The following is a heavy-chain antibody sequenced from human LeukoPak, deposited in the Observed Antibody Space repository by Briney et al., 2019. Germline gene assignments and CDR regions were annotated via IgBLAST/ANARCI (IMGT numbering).Heavy chain of an antibody. CDR2: IISSAAST. CDR1: GLTFGDYA. Sequence: GGSLRLSCTVSGLTFGDYAMSWVRQAPGKGLEWVSHIISSAASTDYADSVKGRFTISRDNTKNTLYLQMTSLRAEDTAVYYCAKSAPSKYWGQGTLVTVSS. V-gene: IGHV3-23*01. D-gene: IGHD4-11*01. J-gene: IGHJ4*02. CDR3: AKSAPSKY.